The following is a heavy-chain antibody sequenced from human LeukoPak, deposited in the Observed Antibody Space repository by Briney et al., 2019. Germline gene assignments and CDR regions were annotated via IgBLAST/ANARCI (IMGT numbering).Heavy chain of an antibody. V-gene: IGHV4-59*01. CDR2: IYNSGST. CDR1: GGSISNYY. CDR3: VRGGRGSMIKDY. D-gene: IGHD3-22*01. Sequence: PSETLSLTCTVSGGSISNYYWSWIRQPPGKGLEWIGYIYNSGSTYYNPSLKSRVTMSVDTSKNQLSLKLTSVTAADTAIYYCVRGGRGSMIKDYWGQGTLVTVSS. J-gene: IGHJ4*02.